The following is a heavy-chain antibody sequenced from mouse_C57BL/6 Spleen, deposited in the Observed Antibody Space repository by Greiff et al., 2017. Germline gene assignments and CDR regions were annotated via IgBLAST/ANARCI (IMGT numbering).Heavy chain of an antibody. V-gene: IGHV1-7*01. J-gene: IGHJ3*01. CDR3: ARNYYGSSTGFAY. D-gene: IGHD1-1*01. CDR2: LNPSSGYT. CDR1: GYPFTSYW. Sequence: QVQLQQSGAELAKPGASVQLSCKASGYPFTSYWMHWVKQRPGQGLAWIGYLNPSSGYTKYNQTFKDKSTLTADSTSSTAYMQLCSLTYEDSAVYYGARNYYGSSTGFAYWGQGTLVTVSA.